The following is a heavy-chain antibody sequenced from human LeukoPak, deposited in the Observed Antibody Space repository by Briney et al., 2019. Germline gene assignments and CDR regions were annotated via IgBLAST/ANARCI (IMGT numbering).Heavy chain of an antibody. J-gene: IGHJ6*02. CDR2: ISYDGSNK. CDR1: GFTFSSYA. Sequence: GRSLRLSCAASGFTFSSYAMHWVRQAPGKGLEWVAVISYDGSNKYYAGSVKGRFTISRDNSKNTLYLQMSSLRAEDTAVYYCARVTVTTPYYYYYGMDVWGQGTTVTVSS. D-gene: IGHD4-17*01. V-gene: IGHV3-30-3*01. CDR3: ARVTVTTPYYYYYGMDV.